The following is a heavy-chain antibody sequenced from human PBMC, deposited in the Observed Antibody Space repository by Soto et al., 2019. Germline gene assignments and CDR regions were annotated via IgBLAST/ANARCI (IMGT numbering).Heavy chain of an antibody. CDR3: AKDLVGAIFLAEFDY. V-gene: IGHV3-23*01. CDR2: ISGSGGST. J-gene: IGHJ4*02. Sequence: GSLRLSCAASVFTFSSYAMSWVRQAPGKGLEWVSAISGSGGSTYYADSVKGRFTISRDNSKNTLYLQMNSLRAEDTAVYYCAKDLVGAIFLAEFDYWGQGTLVTVSS. CDR1: VFTFSSYA. D-gene: IGHD1-26*01.